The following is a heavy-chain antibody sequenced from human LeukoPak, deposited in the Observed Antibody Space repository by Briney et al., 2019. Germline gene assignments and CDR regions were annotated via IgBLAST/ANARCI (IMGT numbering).Heavy chain of an antibody. CDR2: IYYSGST. CDR1: GGSISSSNW. Sequence: KTSETLSLTCTASGGSISSSNWWSWVRQPPGKGLEWIGYIYYSGSTYYNPSLKSRVTISVDTSKNQFSLKLSSVTAADTAVYYCASGQSYYYDSSGYYSNWFDPWGQGTLVTVSS. D-gene: IGHD3-22*01. V-gene: IGHV4-30-4*01. J-gene: IGHJ5*02. CDR3: ASGQSYYYDSSGYYSNWFDP.